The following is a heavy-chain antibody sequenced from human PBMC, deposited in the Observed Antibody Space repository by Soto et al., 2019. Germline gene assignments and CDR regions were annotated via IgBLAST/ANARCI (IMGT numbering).Heavy chain of an antibody. V-gene: IGHV3-48*03. D-gene: IGHD5-12*01. CDR3: VRYCTTTLCNGVATRTFDS. J-gene: IGHJ4*02. CDR2: ISSSGNSV. Sequence: GGSLRLSCAASRFTFSTYEMNWVRQAPGKGLEWVSYISSSGNSVYYADSVKGRFTISRDNSRNSLYLQMNSLRDEDTALYYCVRYCTTTLCNGVATRTFDSWGQGTLVTVSS. CDR1: RFTFSTYE.